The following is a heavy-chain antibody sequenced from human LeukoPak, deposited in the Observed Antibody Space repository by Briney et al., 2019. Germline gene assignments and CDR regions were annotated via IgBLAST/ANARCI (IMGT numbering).Heavy chain of an antibody. Sequence: GTSVTVSFTSSVYTFTIYYVYWVRQAHGQGLEWMGCINPNSGATSYAQKFQGRVTMTRDTSISTAYMERSGLRSDDTAVYYCARLDYGDYPYWGQGTLVTVSS. J-gene: IGHJ4*02. CDR2: INPNSGAT. CDR1: VYTFTIYY. D-gene: IGHD4-17*01. V-gene: IGHV1-2*02. CDR3: ARLDYGDYPY.